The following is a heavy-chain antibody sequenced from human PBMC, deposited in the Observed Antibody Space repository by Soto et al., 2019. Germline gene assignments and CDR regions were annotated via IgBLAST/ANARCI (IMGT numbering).Heavy chain of an antibody. Sequence: QVRLVESGGGVVQPGRSLRLSCATSGFSFSNFGLHWVRQAPGKGLEWVAVMSHDGSFEDYGDSVKGRFIVSRDNSQKTLHLQMNSLTVEDTAVYYCAKGRDYLWGNHRPGDGMDVWGQGTAVAVSS. J-gene: IGHJ6*02. CDR3: AKGRDYLWGNHRPGDGMDV. V-gene: IGHV3-30*18. D-gene: IGHD3-16*02. CDR1: GFSFSNFG. CDR2: MSHDGSFE.